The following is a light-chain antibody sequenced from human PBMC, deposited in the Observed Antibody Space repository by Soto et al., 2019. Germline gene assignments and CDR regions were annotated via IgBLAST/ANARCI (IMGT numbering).Light chain of an antibody. J-gene: IGKJ5*01. CDR3: QQYGSSPPVT. Sequence: EIVLTQSPGTLSLSPGERATLSCRASQSVSSSYLAWYQQKPGQAPRLLIYGASSWATGIPDRFSGSGSGTYCTHTISRLAPEDFAVYSCQQYGSSPPVTFGQGTRLEIK. V-gene: IGKV3-20*01. CDR2: GAS. CDR1: QSVSSSY.